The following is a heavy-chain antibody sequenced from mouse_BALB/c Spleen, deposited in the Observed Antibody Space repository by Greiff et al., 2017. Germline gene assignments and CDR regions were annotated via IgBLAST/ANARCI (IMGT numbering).Heavy chain of an antibody. CDR3: ARGTFYYYAMDY. Sequence: DVKLVESGGGLVQPGGSLRLSCATSGFTFRDFYIAWVRQPPGKRLEWIAASRNKANDYTTEYSASVKGRFIVSRDTSQSILYLQMNALRAEDTAMYYCARGTFYYYAMDYWGQGTSVTVSS. CDR1: GFTFRDFY. V-gene: IGHV7-1*02. J-gene: IGHJ4*01. CDR2: SRNKANDYTT.